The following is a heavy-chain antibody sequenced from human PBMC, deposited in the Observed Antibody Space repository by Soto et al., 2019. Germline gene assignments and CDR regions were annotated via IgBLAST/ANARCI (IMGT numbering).Heavy chain of an antibody. V-gene: IGHV3-74*01. CDR1: GFTFSTYW. Sequence: PGGSLRLSCVASGFTFSTYWMHWVRQAPGKGLVWVSRISSDGTITNYADSVEGRFTISRDNARNTLYLQMNSLRAEDTAVYYCARDPTLSGYEPANWFDPWGKGTLVTVAS. J-gene: IGHJ5*02. D-gene: IGHD5-12*01. CDR3: ARDPTLSGYEPANWFDP. CDR2: ISSDGTIT.